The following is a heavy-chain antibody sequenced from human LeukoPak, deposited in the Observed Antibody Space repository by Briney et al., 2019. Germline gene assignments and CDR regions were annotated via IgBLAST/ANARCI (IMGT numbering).Heavy chain of an antibody. J-gene: IGHJ4*02. Sequence: GGSLRLSCAASGFTFSSYSMNWVRQAPGKGLEWVSTISGSGDSTHYADSVKGRFTISRDNSKNTLYLQMNSLRAEDTAVYYCAKGIYSSGWFDYWGQGTLVTVSS. CDR3: AKGIYSSGWFDY. CDR2: ISGSGDST. CDR1: GFTFSSYS. D-gene: IGHD6-19*01. V-gene: IGHV3-23*01.